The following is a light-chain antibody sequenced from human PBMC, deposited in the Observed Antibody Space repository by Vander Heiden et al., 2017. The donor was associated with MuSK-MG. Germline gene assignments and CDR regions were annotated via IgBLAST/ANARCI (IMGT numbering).Light chain of an antibody. V-gene: IGKV1-5*03. CDR2: EAS. J-gene: IGKJ1*01. CDR1: QSISTR. CDR3: QQYSYYPWT. Sequence: IQMTQSPSTLSASVGDRVIITCRATQSISTRLAWYQQKPGKAPKLLIHEASALQSGVPSRFSGSGSGTEFTLTISSLQPDDIATYYCQQYSYYPWTFGLGTKVEI.